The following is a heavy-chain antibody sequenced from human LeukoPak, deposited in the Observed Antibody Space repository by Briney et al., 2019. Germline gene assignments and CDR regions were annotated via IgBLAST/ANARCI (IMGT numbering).Heavy chain of an antibody. Sequence: SETQSLTCTVSGGSISSYYWTWIRQPAGKGLEWIGRIYTTGSTNYNPSLNSRVTMSVDTSKNQFSLKLSSVTAADTAVYYCARQLAVAGKAGFDYWGQGTLVTVSS. D-gene: IGHD6-19*01. CDR3: ARQLAVAGKAGFDY. J-gene: IGHJ4*02. V-gene: IGHV4-4*07. CDR2: IYTTGST. CDR1: GGSISSYY.